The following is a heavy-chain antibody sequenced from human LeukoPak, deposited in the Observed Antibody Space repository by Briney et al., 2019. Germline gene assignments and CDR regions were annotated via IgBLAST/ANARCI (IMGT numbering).Heavy chain of an antibody. CDR2: ISSSGSTI. CDR3: ARETPYGDDAFDI. V-gene: IGHV3-48*02. Sequence: HPGGSLRLSCAASGFTFSSYSMNWVRQAPGKGLEWVSYISSSGSTIYYADSVKGRFTISRDNAKNSLYLQMNSLRDEDTAVYYCARETPYGDDAFDIWGQGTMVTVSS. CDR1: GFTFSSYS. D-gene: IGHD4-17*01. J-gene: IGHJ3*02.